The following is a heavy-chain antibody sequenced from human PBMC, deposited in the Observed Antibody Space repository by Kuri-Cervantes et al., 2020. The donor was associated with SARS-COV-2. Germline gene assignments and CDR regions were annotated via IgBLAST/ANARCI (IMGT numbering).Heavy chain of an antibody. J-gene: IGHJ4*02. CDR3: AKDGILRGYTYVDY. D-gene: IGHD5-18*01. Sequence: GGSLRLSCAASGLTFSSYAMSWVRQPPGKGLEWVSAISGSGGNTFYADSVKGRFTISRDNAKNSLYLQMISLRPEDTALYFCAKDGILRGYTYVDYWGQGTLVTVSS. CDR2: ISGSGGNT. V-gene: IGHV3-23*01. CDR1: GLTFSSYA.